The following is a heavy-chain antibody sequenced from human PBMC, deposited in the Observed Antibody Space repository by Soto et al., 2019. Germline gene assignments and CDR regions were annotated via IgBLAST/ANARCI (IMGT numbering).Heavy chain of an antibody. Sequence: PSETLSLTCTVSGCSISSTSYYWGWIRQPPGKGLEWIGYIYYSGSTNYNPSLKSRVTISVDTSKNQFSLKLSSVTAADTAVYYCARLGGAAAGTYYYYYYGMDVWGQGTTVTVSS. D-gene: IGHD6-13*01. J-gene: IGHJ6*02. CDR1: GCSISSTSYY. CDR3: ARLGGAAAGTYYYYYYGMDV. V-gene: IGHV4-61*05. CDR2: IYYSGST.